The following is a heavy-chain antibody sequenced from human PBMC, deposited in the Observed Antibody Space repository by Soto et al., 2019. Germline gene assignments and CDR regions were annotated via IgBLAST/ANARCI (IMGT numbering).Heavy chain of an antibody. CDR3: ATVCSTSCYYGPDY. CDR2: FDPEDGET. J-gene: IGHJ4*02. D-gene: IGHD2-2*01. V-gene: IGHV1-24*01. Sequence: GASVKVSCKVSGYTLTELSMHWVRQAPGKGLEWMGGFDPEDGETIYAQKFQGRVTMTEDTPTDTAYMELSSLRSEDTAVYYCATVCSTSCYYGPDYWGQGTLVTVSS. CDR1: GYTLTELS.